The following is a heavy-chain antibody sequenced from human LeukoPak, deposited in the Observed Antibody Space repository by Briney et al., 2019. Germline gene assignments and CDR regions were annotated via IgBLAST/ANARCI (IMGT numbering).Heavy chain of an antibody. J-gene: IGHJ5*02. Sequence: SETLSLTCAVYGGSFSGYYWSWIRQPPGKGLEWIGEINHSGSTNYIPSLKSRVTISVDTSKNQFSLKLSSVTAADTAVYYCARERPTMVRGVIMYNWFDPWGQGTLVTVSS. CDR1: GGSFSGYY. V-gene: IGHV4-34*01. CDR3: ARERPTMVRGVIMYNWFDP. CDR2: INHSGST. D-gene: IGHD3-10*01.